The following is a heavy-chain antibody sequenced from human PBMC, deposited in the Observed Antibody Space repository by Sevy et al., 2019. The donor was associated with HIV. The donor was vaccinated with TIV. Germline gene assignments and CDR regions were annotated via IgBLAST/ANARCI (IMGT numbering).Heavy chain of an antibody. Sequence: GGSLRLSCAASGFTFSSYGMHWVRQAPGKGLEWVSSISSSSSYIYYADSVKGRFTISRDNAKNSLYLQMNSLRVEDTAVYYCARGVRDFWSGYPDYWGQGTLVTVSS. CDR2: ISSSSSYI. CDR1: GFTFSSYG. D-gene: IGHD3-3*01. J-gene: IGHJ4*02. CDR3: ARGVRDFWSGYPDY. V-gene: IGHV3-21*01.